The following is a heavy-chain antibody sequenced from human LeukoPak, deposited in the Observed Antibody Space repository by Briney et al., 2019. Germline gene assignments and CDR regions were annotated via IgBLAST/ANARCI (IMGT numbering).Heavy chain of an antibody. J-gene: IGHJ4*02. D-gene: IGHD1-14*01. V-gene: IGHV3-21*01. Sequence: KTGGSLRLSCAASGFTFSSYSMNWVRQAPGKGLEWVSSISSSSSYIYYAGSVKGRFTISRDNAKNSLYLQMNSLRAEDTAVYYCAFNRDFDYWGQGTLVTVSS. CDR3: AFNRDFDY. CDR2: ISSSSSYI. CDR1: GFTFSSYS.